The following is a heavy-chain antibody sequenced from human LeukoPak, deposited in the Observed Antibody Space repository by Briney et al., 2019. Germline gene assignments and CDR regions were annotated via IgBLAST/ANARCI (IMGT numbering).Heavy chain of an antibody. CDR2: IYHSGST. CDR3: ASARNYYDSSGYPGWFDP. D-gene: IGHD3-22*01. V-gene: IGHV4-30-2*01. J-gene: IGHJ5*02. Sequence: SETLSLTCTVSGGSISSGGYYWSWIRQPPGKGLEWIGYIYHSGSTYYNPSLKSRVTISVDRSKNQFSLQLNSVTPEDTAVYYCASARNYYDSSGYPGWFDPWGQGTLVTVS. CDR1: GGSISSGGYY.